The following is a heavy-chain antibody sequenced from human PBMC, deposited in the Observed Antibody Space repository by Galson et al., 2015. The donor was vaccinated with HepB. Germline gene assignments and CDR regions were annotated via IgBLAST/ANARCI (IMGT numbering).Heavy chain of an antibody. V-gene: IGHV3-11*01. J-gene: IGHJ5*02. CDR1: GFTFSDYY. Sequence: SLRLSCAASGFTFSDYYMSRIRQAPGKGLEWVSYISSSGSTPISYADSVKGRFTISRDNAKNSLYLQMNSLRAEDTAVYFCARATLGWFDPWGQGTLVTVSS. D-gene: IGHD2/OR15-2a*01. CDR3: ARATLGWFDP. CDR2: ISSSGSTPI.